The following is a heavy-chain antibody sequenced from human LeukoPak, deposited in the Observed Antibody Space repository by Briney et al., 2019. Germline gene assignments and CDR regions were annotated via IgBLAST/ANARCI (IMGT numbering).Heavy chain of an antibody. J-gene: IGHJ4*02. Sequence: RGGSLRLSCAAPGFTFSSYAMHWVRQAPGKGLEWVAVISYDGSNKYYADSVKGRFTISRDNSKNTLYLQMNSLRAEDTAVYYCARETSPLYSSGWYVYWGQGTLVTVSS. CDR2: ISYDGSNK. D-gene: IGHD6-19*01. CDR1: GFTFSSYA. V-gene: IGHV3-30-3*01. CDR3: ARETSPLYSSGWYVY.